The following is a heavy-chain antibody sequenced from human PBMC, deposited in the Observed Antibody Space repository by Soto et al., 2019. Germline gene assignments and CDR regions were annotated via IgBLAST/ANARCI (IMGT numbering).Heavy chain of an antibody. V-gene: IGHV4-31*03. CDR2: IYYSGST. CDR3: ARTHIVVVTATLSDWYFDL. CDR1: GGSISSGGYY. D-gene: IGHD2-21*02. Sequence: QVQLQESGPGLVKPSQTLSLTCTVSGGSISSGGYYWSWIRQHPGKGLEWIGYIYYSGSTYYNPSXXSRVTISVDTXRNEFXXKLSSVTAADTAVYYCARTHIVVVTATLSDWYFDLWGRGTLVTVSS. J-gene: IGHJ2*01.